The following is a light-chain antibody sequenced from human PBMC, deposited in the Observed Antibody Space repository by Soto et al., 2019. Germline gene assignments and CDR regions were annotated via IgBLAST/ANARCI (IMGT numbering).Light chain of an antibody. Sequence: ERVVTESRATLSVSPGERATLSCRASQSVSSNLAWYQQKPGQAPRLLIYGASTRATGIPARFSGSGSGTDFTLTISSLEPEDFAVYYCQQRNNWPRLTFGQGTRLEIK. CDR2: GAS. J-gene: IGKJ5*01. V-gene: IGKV3-15*01. CDR1: QSVSSN. CDR3: QQRNNWPRLT.